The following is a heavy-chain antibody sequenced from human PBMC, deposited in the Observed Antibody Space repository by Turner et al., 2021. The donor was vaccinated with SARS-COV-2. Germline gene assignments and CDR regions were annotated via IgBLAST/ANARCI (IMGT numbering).Heavy chain of an antibody. Sequence: QLQLQESCPGLVKPSGTPSRTCTGSGGSITSSTYYWGWIRQPPGKGLDWIGSIFSSAINYYNPSLKSRVTISVDTSKNQFSLKLTSVTAADTAVYYCARSYHTYYFDYWGQGTLGTVSS. CDR2: IFSSAIN. CDR1: GGSITSSTYY. CDR3: ARSYHTYYFDY. D-gene: IGHD2-2*01. V-gene: IGHV4-39*01. J-gene: IGHJ4*02.